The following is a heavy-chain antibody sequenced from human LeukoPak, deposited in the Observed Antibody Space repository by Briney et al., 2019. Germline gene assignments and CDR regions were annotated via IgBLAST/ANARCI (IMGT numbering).Heavy chain of an antibody. J-gene: IGHJ4*02. CDR2: INPSSGGT. CDR1: GYTFTGYY. CDR3: ARDLIVGGAYDY. Sequence: ASVKVSCKASGYTFTGYYIHWVRQAPGEGLEWMGWINPSSGGTSYAREFQGRVTMTRDTSTSTAYMELSGLRSDDAALYFCARDLIVGGAYDYWGQGTLVTVSS. D-gene: IGHD1-26*01. V-gene: IGHV1-2*02.